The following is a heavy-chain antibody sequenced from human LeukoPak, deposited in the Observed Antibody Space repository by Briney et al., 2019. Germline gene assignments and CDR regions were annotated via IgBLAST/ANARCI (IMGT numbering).Heavy chain of an antibody. D-gene: IGHD5-12*01. CDR2: ISSSGSTM. V-gene: IGHV3-48*03. CDR3: ASNSGDDWGFDF. CDR1: GFTFSSYE. Sequence: PGGSLRLSCAASGFTFSSYEMNWVRQAPGKGLEWVSYISSSGSTMSYADSVKGRFSISRYNAKNSLYLQLSSLRAEDTAVYYCASNSGDDWGFDFWGQGTLVTVSS. J-gene: IGHJ4*02.